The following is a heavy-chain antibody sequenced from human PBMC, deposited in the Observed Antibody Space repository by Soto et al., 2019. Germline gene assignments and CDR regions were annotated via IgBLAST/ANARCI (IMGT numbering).Heavy chain of an antibody. V-gene: IGHV1-3*01. CDR3: ARERESSIAARRIDY. CDR2: INAGNGNT. D-gene: IGHD6-6*01. Sequence: WASVKVSCKASGYTFTSYAMHWVRQAPGQRLEWMGWINAGNGNTKYSQKFQGRVTITRDTSASTAYMELSSLRSEDTAVYYCARERESSIAARRIDYWGQGTLVTVSS. CDR1: GYTFTSYA. J-gene: IGHJ4*02.